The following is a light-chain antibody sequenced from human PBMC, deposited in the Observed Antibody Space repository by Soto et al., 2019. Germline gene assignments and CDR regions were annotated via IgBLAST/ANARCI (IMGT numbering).Light chain of an antibody. V-gene: IGKV3-20*01. CDR1: QSVSSSN. CDR3: QHYDDSPPRYT. Sequence: EIVLTQSPATLSLSPGERATLSCRASQSVSSSNLAWYQQKPGQAPRLVISGASSRAAGLPDRFSGSGSGTDFTLTISRLEPEDFAVYYCQHYDDSPPRYTFGQVTKLEIK. J-gene: IGKJ2*01. CDR2: GAS.